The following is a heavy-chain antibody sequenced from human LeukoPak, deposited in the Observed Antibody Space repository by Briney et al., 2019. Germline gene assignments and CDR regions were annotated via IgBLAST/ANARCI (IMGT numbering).Heavy chain of an antibody. CDR2: ISSSSSYI. J-gene: IGHJ4*02. D-gene: IGHD6-19*01. Sequence: PGGSLRLSCAASGFTFSSYSMNWVRQAPGKGLEWVSSISSSSSYIYYADSVKGRFTISRDNAKNSLYLQMNSLRAEDTAVYYCAREGQWLVDLAYWGQGTLVTVSS. CDR1: GFTFSSYS. CDR3: AREGQWLVDLAY. V-gene: IGHV3-21*01.